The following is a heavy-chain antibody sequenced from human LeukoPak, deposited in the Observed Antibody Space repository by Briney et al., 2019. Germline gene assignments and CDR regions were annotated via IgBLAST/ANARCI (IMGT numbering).Heavy chain of an antibody. J-gene: IGHJ4*02. CDR3: ARRRTQREERVFDY. D-gene: IGHD1-26*01. V-gene: IGHV4-59*08. CDR1: GGSISSYY. CDR2: IYYSGST. Sequence: SETLSLTCTVSGGSISSYYWSWIRQPPGKGLEWIGYIYYSGSTNYNPSLKSRVTISVDTSKNQFSLKLSSVTAADTAVYYCARRRTQREERVFDYWGQGTLVTVSS.